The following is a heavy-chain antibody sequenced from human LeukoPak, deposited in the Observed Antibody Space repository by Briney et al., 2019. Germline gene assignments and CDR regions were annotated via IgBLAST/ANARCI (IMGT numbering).Heavy chain of an antibody. J-gene: IGHJ4*02. CDR3: ASQDIVLVQPGISFKTEFDF. V-gene: IGHV3-23*01. Sequence: QTGGSLRLSCAASGFPFSNYAMSWVRQAPGKGLEWVSVIGSSGDNIYYADSVKGRFTISRDNSKNTLYLAMNSLRAEDTAVYYCASQDIVLVQPGISFKTEFDFWGQGTLVTVSS. D-gene: IGHD2-8*02. CDR2: IGSSGDNI. CDR1: GFPFSNYA.